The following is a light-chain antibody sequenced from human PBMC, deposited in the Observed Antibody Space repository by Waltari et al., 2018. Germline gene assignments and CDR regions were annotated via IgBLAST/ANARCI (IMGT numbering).Light chain of an antibody. CDR3: AAWDDSLDGSLI. CDR1: RTNIGSNT. J-gene: IGLJ2*01. CDR2: SND. Sequence: QSLVTQSPSASGTPGQSVTISCSGRRTNIGSNTVTWYQQRPGTAPKGLIYSNDQGPSGVPDRFSASKSGTSASLAISGLQSEDEADYYCAAWDDSLDGSLIFGGGTRLTVL. V-gene: IGLV1-44*01.